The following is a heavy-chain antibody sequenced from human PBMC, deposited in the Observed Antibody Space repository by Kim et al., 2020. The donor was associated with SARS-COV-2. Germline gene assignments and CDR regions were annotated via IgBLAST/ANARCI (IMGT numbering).Heavy chain of an antibody. CDR1: GFTFSSYG. D-gene: IGHD6-13*01. J-gene: IGHJ4*02. V-gene: IGHV3-33*05. CDR2: ISYDGSNK. Sequence: GGSLRLSCAASGFTFSSYGMHWVRQAPGKGLEWVAVISYDGSNKYYADSVKGRFTISRDNSKNTLYLQMNSLRAEDTAVYYCARDQSAGYSNSWNDYWGQGTLVTVSS. CDR3: ARDQSAGYSNSWNDY.